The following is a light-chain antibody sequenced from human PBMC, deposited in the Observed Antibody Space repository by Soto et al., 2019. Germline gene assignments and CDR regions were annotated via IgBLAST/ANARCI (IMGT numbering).Light chain of an antibody. CDR2: GAS. J-gene: IGKJ2*01. Sequence: EIVMTQSQVTLSASPRERATLSCRASQTVSTNLAWYQQRPGQAPRLLIYGASTRVTGIPPRFSGSGSGTDFTLTISSLQSEDFAVYFCRQYTNWPQNFGQGTKLEIK. V-gene: IGKV3-15*01. CDR1: QTVSTN. CDR3: RQYTNWPQN.